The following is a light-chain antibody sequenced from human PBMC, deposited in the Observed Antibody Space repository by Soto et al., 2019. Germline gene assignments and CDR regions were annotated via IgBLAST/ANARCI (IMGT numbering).Light chain of an antibody. Sequence: SYELTQPPSVSVAPGKTARITCGGNNIGSKSVHWYQQKPGQAPVLVIYYDSDRPSGIPERFSGSNSGNTATLTISRVEAGDEDDYYCQVWDSSSDHGCVFGTGTKLTVL. CDR3: QVWDSSSDHGCV. V-gene: IGLV3-21*04. J-gene: IGLJ1*01. CDR1: NIGSKS. CDR2: YDS.